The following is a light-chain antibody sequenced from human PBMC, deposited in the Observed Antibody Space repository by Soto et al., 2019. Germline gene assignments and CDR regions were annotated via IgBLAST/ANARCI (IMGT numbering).Light chain of an antibody. V-gene: IGKV3-20*01. Sequence: EIVVTQSPGTLSLSPGERATLSCRASQSVSSSYLAWYQQNPGQAPRLLLYGASSRATGIPDRFSGSGSGTDFALTISRLEPEDVAVDYCQHYRHSPHTLGQGTKLEIK. J-gene: IGKJ2*01. CDR1: QSVSSSY. CDR3: QHYRHSPHT. CDR2: GAS.